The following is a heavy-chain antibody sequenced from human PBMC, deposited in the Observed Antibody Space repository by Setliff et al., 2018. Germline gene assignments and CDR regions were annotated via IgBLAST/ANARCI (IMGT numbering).Heavy chain of an antibody. D-gene: IGHD5-18*01. J-gene: IGHJ3*02. CDR2: IRGRTDNYAT. CDR1: GFSFSGSA. V-gene: IGHV3-73*01. CDR3: TFARDGYDVFDI. Sequence: SLRLSCAASGFSFSGSAVYWVRQASVEGLEWIGRIRGRTDNYATAYAASVRGRFTISRDDSKNTAYLQMNSLKTEDTAVYYCTFARDGYDVFDIWGQGTMVTVSS.